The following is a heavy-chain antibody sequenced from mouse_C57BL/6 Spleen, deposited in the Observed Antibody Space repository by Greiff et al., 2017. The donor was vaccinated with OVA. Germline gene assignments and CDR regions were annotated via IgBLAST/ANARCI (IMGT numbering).Heavy chain of an antibody. D-gene: IGHD4-1*01. CDR2: IYPGSGNT. CDR1: GYTFTDYY. Sequence: QVQLQQSGAELVRPGASVKLSCKASGYTFTDYYINWVKQRPGQGLEWIARIYPGSGNTYYNEKFKGKATLTAEKSSSTAYMQLSSLTSEDSAVYFCAREGWDGTNWYFDVWGTGTTVTVSS. J-gene: IGHJ1*03. V-gene: IGHV1-76*01. CDR3: AREGWDGTNWYFDV.